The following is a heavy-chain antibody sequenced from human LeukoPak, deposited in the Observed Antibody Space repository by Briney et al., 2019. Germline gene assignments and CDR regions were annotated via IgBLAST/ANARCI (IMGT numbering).Heavy chain of an antibody. V-gene: IGHV3-33*01. J-gene: IGHJ6*02. D-gene: IGHD2-15*01. Sequence: PGGSLRLSCAASGFTFCTYGMHWVRQSPGKGLEWVAVIWYDGSNKYYADSVKGRFTISRDNSKNTLYLQMNSLRAEDTAVYYCARLSGHCSGGSCYGYDGMDVWGQGTTVTVSS. CDR3: ARLSGHCSGGSCYGYDGMDV. CDR2: IWYDGSNK. CDR1: GFTFCTYG.